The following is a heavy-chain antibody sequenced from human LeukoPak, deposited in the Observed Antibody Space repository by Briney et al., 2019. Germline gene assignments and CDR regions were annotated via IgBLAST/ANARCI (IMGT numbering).Heavy chain of an antibody. V-gene: IGHV3-23*01. Sequence: GGSLRLSCAASAFTFSTYAMSWVRQAPGKGLEWVSAISGSGGSTYYADSVKGRFTISRDNSKNTLYLQMNSLRAEDTAVYYCAKAGLTAVAGGFDYWGQGTLVTVSS. CDR1: AFTFSTYA. D-gene: IGHD6-19*01. CDR3: AKAGLTAVAGGFDY. CDR2: ISGSGGST. J-gene: IGHJ4*02.